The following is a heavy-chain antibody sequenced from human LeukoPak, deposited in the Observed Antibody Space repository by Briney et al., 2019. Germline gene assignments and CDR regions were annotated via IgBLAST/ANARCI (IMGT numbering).Heavy chain of an antibody. CDR3: AREGHCDRSGYYSVGNNWFDP. CDR2: IYDSGSS. CDR1: GGSMSSYY. D-gene: IGHD3-22*01. Sequence: SETLSLTCTVSGGSMSSYYWSWIRQPPGKGLDWIGNIYDSGSSNYNPSLKSRVTISVDTSKNQFSLKLISVTAADTAIYYCAREGHCDRSGYYSVGNNWFDPWGQGTLVTVSS. J-gene: IGHJ5*02. V-gene: IGHV4-59*01.